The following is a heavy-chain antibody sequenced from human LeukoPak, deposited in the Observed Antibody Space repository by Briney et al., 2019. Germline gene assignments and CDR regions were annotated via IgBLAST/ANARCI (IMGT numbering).Heavy chain of an antibody. J-gene: IGHJ6*02. Sequence: GGSLRLSCAASGFTFSSYGMHWVSQAPGKGLEWVAVIWYDGSNKYYADSVKGRFTISRDNSKNTLYLQMNSLRAEDTAVYYCARESMIPYGMDVWGQGTTVTVSS. CDR1: GFTFSSYG. V-gene: IGHV3-33*01. CDR3: ARESMIPYGMDV. CDR2: IWYDGSNK. D-gene: IGHD3-22*01.